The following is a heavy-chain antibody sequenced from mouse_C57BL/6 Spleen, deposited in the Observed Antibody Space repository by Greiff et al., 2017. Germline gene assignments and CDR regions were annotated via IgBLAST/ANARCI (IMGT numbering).Heavy chain of an antibody. D-gene: IGHD2-1*01. Sequence: EVQLVESGGDLVKPGGSLKLSCAASGFTFSSYGMSWVRQTPDKRLEWVATISSGGSYTYYPDSVKGQFTISRDNAKNTLYLQMSSLKSEDTAMYYCARGGGNYGDAMDYWGQGTSVTVSS. CDR1: GFTFSSYG. V-gene: IGHV5-6*01. CDR2: ISSGGSYT. CDR3: ARGGGNYGDAMDY. J-gene: IGHJ4*01.